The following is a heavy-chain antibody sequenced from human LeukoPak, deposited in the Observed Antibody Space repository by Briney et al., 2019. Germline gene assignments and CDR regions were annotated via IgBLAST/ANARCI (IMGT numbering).Heavy chain of an antibody. Sequence: GSLRLSCAASGFTVSTNYMSWIRQPPGKGLEWIGSIYYSGNTYYNPSLKSRATISVDTSKNQFSLRLSFVTAADTAVYYCARYPTAMVSFDYWGQGTLVTVSS. D-gene: IGHD2-8*01. J-gene: IGHJ4*02. V-gene: IGHV4-39*01. CDR1: GFTVSTNY. CDR2: IYYSGNT. CDR3: ARYPTAMVSFDY.